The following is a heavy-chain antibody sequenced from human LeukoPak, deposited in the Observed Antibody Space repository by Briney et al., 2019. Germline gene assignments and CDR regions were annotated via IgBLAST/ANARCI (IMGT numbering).Heavy chain of an antibody. CDR3: ARLTYYYDSTGYQGSFDY. Sequence: PSETLSLTCTVSGGSISSGSYYWSWIRQPAGKGLEWIGRIYTSGSTNYNPSLKSRVTISVDTSKNQFSLKLSSVTAADTAVYYCARLTYYYDSTGYQGSFDYWGRGTLVTDSS. D-gene: IGHD3-22*01. J-gene: IGHJ4*02. CDR2: IYTSGST. V-gene: IGHV4-61*02. CDR1: GGSISSGSYY.